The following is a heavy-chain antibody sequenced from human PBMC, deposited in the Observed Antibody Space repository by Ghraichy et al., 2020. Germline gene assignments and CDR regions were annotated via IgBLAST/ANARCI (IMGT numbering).Heavy chain of an antibody. D-gene: IGHD2-15*01. CDR2: IYPGDSDT. CDR3: ARRLCSGQSGGSCYPNWFDP. CDR1: GYSFTSYW. V-gene: IGHV5-51*01. Sequence: GESLNISCKGSGYSFTSYWIGWVRQMPGKGLEWMGIIYPGDSDTRYSPSFQGQVTISADKSISTAYLQWSSLKASDTAMYYCARRLCSGQSGGSCYPNWFDPWGQGTLVTVSS. J-gene: IGHJ5*02.